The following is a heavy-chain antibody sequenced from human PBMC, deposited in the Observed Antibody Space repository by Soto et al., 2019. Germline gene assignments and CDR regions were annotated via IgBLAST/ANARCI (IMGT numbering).Heavy chain of an antibody. V-gene: IGHV3-23*01. CDR3: ARRSSSWYFDY. CDR1: GFTFSNYA. Sequence: EVQLLESGGGLVQPGGSLRLSCAASGFTFSNYAMNWVRQAPGHGLEWVSVISGSGGSTYYADSVKGRFTISIDNSTHTLYLQMKSVRDEDTAVYYCARRSSSWYFDYWGQGTLVTVSS. J-gene: IGHJ4*02. D-gene: IGHD6-13*01. CDR2: ISGSGGST.